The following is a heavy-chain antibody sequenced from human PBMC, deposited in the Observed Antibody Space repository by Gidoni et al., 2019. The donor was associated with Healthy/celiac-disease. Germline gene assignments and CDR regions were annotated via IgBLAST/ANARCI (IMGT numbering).Heavy chain of an antibody. CDR2: ISSSNSTI. V-gene: IGHV3-48*02. D-gene: IGHD1-26*01. CDR3: ARSIVGATEVDY. J-gene: IGHJ4*02. CDR1: GCTFRSCG. Sequence: EVQLVESGGGLVQSGGSMRLSRAAAGCTFRSCGRNWVRQGPGEGLGMVPYISSSNSTIYYADSVKGRVTISRDNAKISLCMQMNSLRDEDTAVYYCARSIVGATEVDYWGQGTLVTVSS.